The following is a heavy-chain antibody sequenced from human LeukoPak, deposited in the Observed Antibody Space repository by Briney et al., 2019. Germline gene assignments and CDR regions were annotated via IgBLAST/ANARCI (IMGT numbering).Heavy chain of an antibody. J-gene: IGHJ3*02. D-gene: IGHD3-10*01. Sequence: PGRSLRLSCAASGFTFSIYGMHWVRQAPGKGLEWVAVMANDAKTTYYADSVKGRFTISRDNSKNTLYLQMNSLRAEDTAVYYCAKALWFGELDAFDIWGQGTMVTVSS. V-gene: IGHV3-30*18. CDR2: MANDAKTT. CDR1: GFTFSIYG. CDR3: AKALWFGELDAFDI.